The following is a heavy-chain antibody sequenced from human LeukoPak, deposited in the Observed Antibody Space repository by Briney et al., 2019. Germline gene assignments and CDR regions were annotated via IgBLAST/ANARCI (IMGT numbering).Heavy chain of an antibody. CDR2: VYYRGTT. CDR3: AREVAGTGYFQV. J-gene: IGHJ1*01. CDR1: DGSISRYY. Sequence: SETLSLTCTVSDGSISRYYWNWIRQPPGKALEWIGYVYYRGTTNYNPSLKSRVTISVDSSQNQFSLKLTSVTAADTAVYYCAREVAGTGYFQVWGLGTPVTVSS. D-gene: IGHD6-19*01. V-gene: IGHV4-59*01.